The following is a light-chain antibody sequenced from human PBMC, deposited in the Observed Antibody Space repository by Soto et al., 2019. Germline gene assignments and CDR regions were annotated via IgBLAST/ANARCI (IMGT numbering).Light chain of an antibody. J-gene: IGLJ3*02. CDR3: CSYAGSGTSV. CDR2: EGS. Sequence: QSALTQPASVSGSPGQSITISCTGTNSDVGSYNLVSWYQQYPGKAPKLMIYEGSKRPSGVSNRFSGSKSGNTASLTISGLQAEDEADYYCCSYAGSGTSVFGGGTKLTVL. CDR1: NSDVGSYNL. V-gene: IGLV2-23*01.